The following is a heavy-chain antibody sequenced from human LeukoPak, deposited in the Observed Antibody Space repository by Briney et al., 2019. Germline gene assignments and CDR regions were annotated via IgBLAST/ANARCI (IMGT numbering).Heavy chain of an antibody. Sequence: SETLSLTCTVSGTSISSYYWNWIRQPPGKGLEWIGYIHHSGSTNYNPSLKSRVTISVDTSKNQFSLKVNSVTAADTAVYYCAVHYGSGSYSFDYWGQGTLVTVSS. CDR2: IHHSGST. CDR1: GTSISSYY. J-gene: IGHJ4*02. V-gene: IGHV4-59*01. CDR3: AVHYGSGSYSFDY. D-gene: IGHD3-10*01.